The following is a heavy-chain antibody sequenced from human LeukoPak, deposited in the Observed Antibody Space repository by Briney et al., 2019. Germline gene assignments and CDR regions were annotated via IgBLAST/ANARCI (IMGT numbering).Heavy chain of an antibody. V-gene: IGHV3-23*01. CDR3: AKASAMIVVVSKHFDY. J-gene: IGHJ4*02. Sequence: PGGSLRLSCAASGFTFSTYAMSWVRQAPGKGLEWVSEISGSGDRTYYADSVKGRFTISRDNSKNTLYLQMNSLRAEDTAVYYCAKASAMIVVVSKHFDYWGQGTLVTVSS. D-gene: IGHD3-22*01. CDR1: GFTFSTYA. CDR2: ISGSGDRT.